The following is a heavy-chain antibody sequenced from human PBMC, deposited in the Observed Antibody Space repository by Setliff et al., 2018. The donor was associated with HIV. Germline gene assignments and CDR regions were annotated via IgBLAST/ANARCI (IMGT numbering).Heavy chain of an antibody. CDR1: GFTFSTYW. CDR2: IKTDGSST. J-gene: IGHJ4*02. CDR3: ASDQDNYYDSSGYSFDS. V-gene: IGHV3-74*01. Sequence: PGGSLRLSCAASGFTFSTYWMHWVRQAPGKGLVWVSRIKTDGSSTSYADSVKGRFTISRDNAKNTLFLQMNSLRAEDTAVHYCASDQDNYYDSSGYSFDSWGQGSLVTVSS. D-gene: IGHD3-22*01.